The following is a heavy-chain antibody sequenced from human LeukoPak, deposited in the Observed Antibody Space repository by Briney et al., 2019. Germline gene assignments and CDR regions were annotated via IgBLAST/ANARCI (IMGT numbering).Heavy chain of an antibody. Sequence: GASVEVSCKASGYTFTSYGISWVRQAPGQGLEWMGWISAYNGNTNYAQKLQGRVTMTTDTSTSTAYMELRSLRSDDTAVYYCARGRAGYSSSWYEAWGQGTLVTVPS. D-gene: IGHD6-13*01. V-gene: IGHV1-18*01. CDR1: GYTFTSYG. J-gene: IGHJ5*02. CDR2: ISAYNGNT. CDR3: ARGRAGYSSSWYEA.